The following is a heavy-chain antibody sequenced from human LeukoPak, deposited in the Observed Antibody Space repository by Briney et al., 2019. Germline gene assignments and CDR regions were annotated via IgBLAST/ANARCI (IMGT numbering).Heavy chain of an antibody. D-gene: IGHD4-11*01. J-gene: IGHJ5*02. CDR1: GYTFTSYY. V-gene: IGHV1-46*01. CDR3: ARRIGYGNYVSNWFDP. Sequence: ASVKVSCKASGYTFTSYYMHWVRQAPGQGLEWMGIIDPSGGSTGYAQKFQGRVTMTRDTSTSTVYMELSSLRSEDTAVYYCARRIGYGNYVSNWFDPWGQGTLVTVPS. CDR2: IDPSGGST.